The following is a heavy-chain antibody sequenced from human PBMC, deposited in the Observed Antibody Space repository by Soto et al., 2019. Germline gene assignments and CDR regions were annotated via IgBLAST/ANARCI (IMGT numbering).Heavy chain of an antibody. J-gene: IGHJ5*02. V-gene: IGHV3-23*01. Sequence: GGSLRLSCAATGFTFSSYAMTWVRQAPGKGLEWVSGISGSDDSTYYADSVKGRFTISRDNSKNTLYLHLNSLRAEDTAVYYCAKGYSRSPYWFDPWGQGTLVTVSS. D-gene: IGHD6-6*01. CDR3: AKGYSRSPYWFDP. CDR1: GFTFSSYA. CDR2: ISGSDDST.